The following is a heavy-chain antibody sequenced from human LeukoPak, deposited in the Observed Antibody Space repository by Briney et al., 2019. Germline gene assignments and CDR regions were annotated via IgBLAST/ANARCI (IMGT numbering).Heavy chain of an antibody. Sequence: GGSLRLSCAASGFTFSDYWMHWVRQAPGKGLMWVSRTNKEGTGTTYADSVRGRFTISRDNAKNTLLLQVNSLRAEDTGVYYCAREMGSSSYVLDVWGQGTMVTVSS. CDR3: AREMGSSSYVLDV. CDR2: TNKEGTGT. CDR1: GFTFSDYW. D-gene: IGHD2-2*01. V-gene: IGHV3-74*01. J-gene: IGHJ3*01.